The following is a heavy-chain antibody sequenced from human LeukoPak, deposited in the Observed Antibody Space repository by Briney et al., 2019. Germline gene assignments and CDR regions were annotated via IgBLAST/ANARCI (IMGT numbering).Heavy chain of an antibody. CDR2: IIPIFGTA. Sequence: SVKVSCKASVGTFSSYAISWVRQSPGQGLEWMGGIIPIFGTANYAQKFQGRVTITTDESTSTAYMELSSLRSEDTAVYYCARGGLALVAANYYYYMDVWGKGTTVTVFS. J-gene: IGHJ6*03. CDR3: ARGGLALVAANYYYYMDV. D-gene: IGHD2-15*01. CDR1: VGTFSSYA. V-gene: IGHV1-69*05.